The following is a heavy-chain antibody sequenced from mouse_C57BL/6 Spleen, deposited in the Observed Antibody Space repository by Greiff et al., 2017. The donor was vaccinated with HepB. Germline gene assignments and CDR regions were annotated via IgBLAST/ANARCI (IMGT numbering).Heavy chain of an antibody. V-gene: IGHV1-22*01. J-gene: IGHJ3*01. CDR2: INPNNGGT. CDR3: ASPNYYGSSFAY. Sequence: DVQLQESGPELVKPGASVKMSCKASGYTFTDYNMHWVKQSHGKSLEWIGYINPNNGGTSYNQKFKGKATLTVNKSSSTAYMELRSLTSEDSAVYYCASPNYYGSSFAYWGQGTLVTVSA. CDR1: GYTFTDYN. D-gene: IGHD1-1*01.